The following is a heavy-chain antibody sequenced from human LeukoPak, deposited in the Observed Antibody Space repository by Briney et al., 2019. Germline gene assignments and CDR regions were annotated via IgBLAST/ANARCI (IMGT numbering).Heavy chain of an antibody. J-gene: IGHJ6*02. D-gene: IGHD6-13*01. CDR3: ARGGCAAAGCGMDV. CDR1: GFTFSSYE. CDR2: ISSSGSTI. V-gene: IGHV3-48*03. Sequence: GGSLRLSCAASGFTFSSYEMNWVRQAPGKGLGSVSYISSSGSTIYYADSVKGRFTISRDNAKNSLYLQMNSLRAEDTAIYYCARGGCAAAGCGMDVWGQGTTVTVSS.